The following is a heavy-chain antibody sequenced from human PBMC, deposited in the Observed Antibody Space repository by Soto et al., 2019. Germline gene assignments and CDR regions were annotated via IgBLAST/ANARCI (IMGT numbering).Heavy chain of an antibody. CDR2: ITSSSSYI. CDR3: ARESPPRGDYDGH. D-gene: IGHD4-17*01. J-gene: IGHJ4*02. Sequence: EVQLVESGGGLVKPGGSLRLSCAASGFTFSSYSMNWVRQAPGKGLEWVSSITSSSSYIFYADAVKGRFAISRDNAKNSLYLQMNSLRAEDTAVYYCARESPPRGDYDGHWGQGTLVTVSS. V-gene: IGHV3-21*01. CDR1: GFTFSSYS.